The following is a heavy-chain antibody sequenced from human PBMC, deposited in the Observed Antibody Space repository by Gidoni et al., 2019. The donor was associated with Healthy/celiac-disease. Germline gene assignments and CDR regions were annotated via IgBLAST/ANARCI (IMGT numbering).Heavy chain of an antibody. CDR1: GGSISSSSYY. V-gene: IGHV4-39*01. J-gene: IGHJ4*02. CDR3: ARLDPFPPGIAAAGAVVAGKNWFDY. Sequence: QLQLQESGPGLVKPSETLSLTCTVSGGSISSSSYYWGWIRQPPGKGLEWIGSIYYSGSTYYNPSLKSRVTISVDTSKNQFSLKLSSVTAADTAVYYCARLDPFPPGIAAAGAVVAGKNWFDYWGQGTLVTVSS. D-gene: IGHD6-13*01. CDR2: IYYSGST.